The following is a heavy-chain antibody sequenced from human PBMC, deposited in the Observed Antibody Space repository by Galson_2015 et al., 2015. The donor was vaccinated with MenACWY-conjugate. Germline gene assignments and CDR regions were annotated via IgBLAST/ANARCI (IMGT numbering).Heavy chain of an antibody. D-gene: IGHD6-13*01. J-gene: IGHJ4*02. Sequence: LSLTCTVSGGSISSYYWSWIRQTPGKGLEWIGYIYYSGSTNYNPSLKSRVTISVDTSKNQFSLKLSSVTAADTAVYYCARARGSSWINYYFDYWGQGTLVTVSS. CDR3: ARARGSSWINYYFDY. CDR2: IYYSGST. V-gene: IGHV4-59*01. CDR1: GGSISSYY.